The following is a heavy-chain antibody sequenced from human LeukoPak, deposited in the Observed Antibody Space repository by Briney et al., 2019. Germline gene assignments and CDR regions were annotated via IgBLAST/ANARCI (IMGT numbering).Heavy chain of an antibody. D-gene: IGHD5-12*01. Sequence: ASVKVSCKASGYTFTGYYIHWVRQAPGQGLEWMAFINPDSGDSYSAPKFQGRVTMTRDTSISTASMEVNWLTSDDTAVYYCATGVATAFTYWGQGTLVTVSP. CDR1: GYTFTGYY. CDR3: ATGVATAFTY. V-gene: IGHV1-2*02. J-gene: IGHJ4*02. CDR2: INPDSGDS.